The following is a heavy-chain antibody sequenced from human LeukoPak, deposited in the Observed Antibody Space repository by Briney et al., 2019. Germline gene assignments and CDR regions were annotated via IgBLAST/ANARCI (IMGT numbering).Heavy chain of an antibody. CDR2: ISGSGGST. D-gene: IGHD1-26*01. J-gene: IGHJ6*03. V-gene: IGHV3-23*01. CDR1: GFTFDNYG. CDR3: AKGEEPNYYYYYMDV. Sequence: GGSLRLSCAASGFTFDNYGMGWVRQAPGKGLEWVSAISGSGGSTYYADSVKGRFTISRDNSKNTLYLQMNSLRAEDTAVYYCAKGEEPNYYYYYMDVWGKGTTVTVSS.